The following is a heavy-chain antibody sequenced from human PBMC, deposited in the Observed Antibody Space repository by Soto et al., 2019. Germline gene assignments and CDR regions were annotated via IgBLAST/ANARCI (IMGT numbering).Heavy chain of an antibody. J-gene: IGHJ6*02. CDR1: GHTFSSYY. Sequence: ASVKVSCKASGHTFSSYYMHWVRQAPGQGLEWMGIINPSGGSTRYAQKFQGRVTMTTDTSTSTAYMELRSLRSDDTAVYYCARAVLRYFDWFPVGPPNGMDVWGQGTTVTVSS. D-gene: IGHD3-9*01. CDR3: ARAVLRYFDWFPVGPPNGMDV. V-gene: IGHV1-46*01. CDR2: INPSGGST.